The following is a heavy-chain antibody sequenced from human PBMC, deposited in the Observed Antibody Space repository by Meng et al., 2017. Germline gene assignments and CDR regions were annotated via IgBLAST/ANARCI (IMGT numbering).Heavy chain of an antibody. CDR1: GFTFSSYG. D-gene: IGHD3-22*01. Sequence: GESLKISCAASGFTFSSYGMHWVRQAPGKGLEYVSAISSNGGSTYYANSVKGRFTISRDNSKNTLYLQMGSLRAEDMAVYYCARVRVSGYYSYFDYWGQGTLVTVSS. V-gene: IGHV3-64*01. CDR3: ARVRVSGYYSYFDY. J-gene: IGHJ4*02. CDR2: ISSNGGST.